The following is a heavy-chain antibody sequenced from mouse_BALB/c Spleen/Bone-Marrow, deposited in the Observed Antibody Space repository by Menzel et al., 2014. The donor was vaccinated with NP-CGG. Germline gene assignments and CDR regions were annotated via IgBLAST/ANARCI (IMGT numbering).Heavy chain of an antibody. CDR2: IYPGGGYT. V-gene: IGHV1-63*02. J-gene: IGHJ2*01. Sequence: QVQLQQPGAELIRPGTSVKISCKASGYTFTNYWLGWVKQRPGHGLEWIGDIYPGGGYTNYNEKFKGKATLTADTSSSTAYMQRSSLASEDSAVYFCARRGTGVDYWGQGTTLSVSS. CDR1: GYTFTNYW. D-gene: IGHD4-1*01. CDR3: ARRGTGVDY.